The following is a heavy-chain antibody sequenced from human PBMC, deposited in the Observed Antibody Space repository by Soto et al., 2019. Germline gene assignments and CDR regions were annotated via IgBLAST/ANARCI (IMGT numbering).Heavy chain of an antibody. CDR3: ARDRVSSDGYYYYYGMEV. CDR1: GYTFTSYY. CDR2: INPSGGST. J-gene: IGHJ6*01. V-gene: IGHV1-46*01. Sequence: ASVKVSCKASGYTFTSYYMHWVRQAPGQGLEWMGIINPSGGSTSYAQKFQGRVTMTRDTSTSTVYMELSSLRSEDTAVYYCARDRVSSDGYYYYYGMEVWGQGTTVTV. D-gene: IGHD3-16*02.